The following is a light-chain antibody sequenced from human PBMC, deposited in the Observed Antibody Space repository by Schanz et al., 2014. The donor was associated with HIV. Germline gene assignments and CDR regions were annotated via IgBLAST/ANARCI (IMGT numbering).Light chain of an antibody. J-gene: IGLJ3*02. CDR1: SSNIGAGYD. Sequence: QSVLTQPLSVSGAPGQRVTISCAGSSSNIGAGYDVHWYHHLPGSAPKLLISGNNNRPSGVPDRFSGSKSGTSASLAITGLQAEDEADYFCSSYTSSTTWVFGGGTKVTVL. CDR2: GNN. CDR3: SSYTSSTTWV. V-gene: IGLV1-40*01.